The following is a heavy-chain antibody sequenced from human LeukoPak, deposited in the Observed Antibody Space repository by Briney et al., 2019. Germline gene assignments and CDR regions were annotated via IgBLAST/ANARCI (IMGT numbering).Heavy chain of an antibody. CDR3: VYSDY. Sequence: GGSLRLSCAASGFTFSSYAMHWVRQAPGKGLEWVAVISYDGSNKYYADSVKGRFTISRDNSKNTLYLQMNSLRAEDTAVYYCVYSDYWGQGTLVTVSS. J-gene: IGHJ4*02. CDR2: ISYDGSNK. D-gene: IGHD2-15*01. CDR1: GFTFSSYA. V-gene: IGHV3-30*04.